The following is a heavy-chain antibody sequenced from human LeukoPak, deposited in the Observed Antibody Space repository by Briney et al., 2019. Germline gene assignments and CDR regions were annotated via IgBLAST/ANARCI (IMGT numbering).Heavy chain of an antibody. V-gene: IGHV3-23*01. J-gene: IGHJ4*02. CDR2: ISASGANR. Sequence: GGSLRLSCAASGFTFNRYGMSWVRQAPGKGLEWVSGISASGANRYYADSVKGRFTISRDNSRDTLSVQINGLRAEDTAVYYCAKLQSVVIPAAMLGFDYWGQGILVTVSS. CDR3: AKLQSVVIPAAMLGFDY. CDR1: GFTFNRYG. D-gene: IGHD2-2*01.